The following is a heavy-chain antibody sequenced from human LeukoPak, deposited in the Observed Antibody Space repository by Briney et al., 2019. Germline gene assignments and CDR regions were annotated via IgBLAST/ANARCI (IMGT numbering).Heavy chain of an antibody. CDR1: GYTFTSYD. CDR2: IIPIPDIA. D-gene: IGHD2-15*01. CDR3: ARDHCSGGTCLGGH. Sequence: GASVKVSCRASGYTFTSYDINWVRQAPGQGLEWMGRIIPIPDIANYPQKFQGRVTITADILTSTTYMELSSLRSDDTAVYYCARDHCSGGTCLGGHWGQGTLVTVSS. V-gene: IGHV1-69*04. J-gene: IGHJ4*02.